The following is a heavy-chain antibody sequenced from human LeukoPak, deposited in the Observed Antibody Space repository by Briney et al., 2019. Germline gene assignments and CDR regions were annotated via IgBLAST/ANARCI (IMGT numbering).Heavy chain of an antibody. CDR1: GGSISSYY. D-gene: IGHD6-25*01. CDR2: IYYSGST. Sequence: SETLSLTCTVSGGSISSYYWSWIRQPPGKGLEWIGYIYYSGSTNYNPSLKSRVTISVDTSKNQFSLKLSSVTAADTAVYYCARGKAAVDYWGQGALVTVSS. J-gene: IGHJ4*02. CDR3: ARGKAAVDY. V-gene: IGHV4-59*01.